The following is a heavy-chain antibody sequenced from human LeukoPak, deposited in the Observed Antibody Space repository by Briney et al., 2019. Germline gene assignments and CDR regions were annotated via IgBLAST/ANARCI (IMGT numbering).Heavy chain of an antibody. Sequence: PSETLSLTCAVYGGSFSGYHWTWIRQPPGKGLEWIGEINHSGSTNYNPSLQSRVTISVDTSKNQFSLKLSSVTAADTAVYYCAREVVGSFPTIDYWGQGTLVTVSS. CDR2: INHSGST. D-gene: IGHD1-26*01. CDR1: GGSFSGYH. V-gene: IGHV4-34*01. J-gene: IGHJ4*02. CDR3: AREVVGSFPTIDY.